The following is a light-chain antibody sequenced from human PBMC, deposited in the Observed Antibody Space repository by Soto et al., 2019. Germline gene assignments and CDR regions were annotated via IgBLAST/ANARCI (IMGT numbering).Light chain of an antibody. CDR2: EIN. V-gene: IGLV2-8*01. CDR1: NSDVGGYNY. CDR3: SSYAGNNNLV. Sequence: QSALTQPPSASGSPGQSVTISCTGTNSDVGGYNYVSWYQQHPGKVPRLLIYEINRRPSGVPARFSGSKSDNTASLTVSGLQAEDEADYYCSSYAGNNNLVFGGGTKLTVL. J-gene: IGLJ2*01.